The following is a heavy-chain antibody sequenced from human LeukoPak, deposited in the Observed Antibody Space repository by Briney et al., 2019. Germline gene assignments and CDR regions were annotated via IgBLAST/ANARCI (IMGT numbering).Heavy chain of an antibody. D-gene: IGHD4-17*01. Sequence: GESLRLSCAASGFIISNHGMHWVRQAPGKGLEWVAVVWFDGSNKYYADSVKGRFTISRDNSKNTLYLQMNSLRAEDTAVYYCARQASGDYQYYFDYWGQGTLVTVSA. J-gene: IGHJ4*02. CDR3: ARQASGDYQYYFDY. V-gene: IGHV3-33*01. CDR1: GFIISNHG. CDR2: VWFDGSNK.